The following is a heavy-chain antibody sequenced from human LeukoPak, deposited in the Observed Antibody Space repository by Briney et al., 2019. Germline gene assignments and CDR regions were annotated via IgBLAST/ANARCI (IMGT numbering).Heavy chain of an antibody. CDR2: ISSSGSTI. CDR1: GFTFSDYY. J-gene: IGHJ3*02. D-gene: IGHD2-21*02. CDR3: ARVPRLAYCGGDCFYAFDI. V-gene: IGHV3-11*01. Sequence: GGSLRLSCAASGFTFSDYYMSWIRQAPGKGLEWVSYISSSGSTIYYADSVKGRFTISRDNAKNSLYLQMNSLRAEGTAVYYCARVPRLAYCGGDCFYAFDIWGQGTMVTVSS.